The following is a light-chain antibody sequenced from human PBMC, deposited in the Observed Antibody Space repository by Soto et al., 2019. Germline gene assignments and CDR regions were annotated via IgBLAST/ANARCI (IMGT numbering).Light chain of an antibody. J-gene: IGLJ2*01. CDR1: GSSIGTNT. Sequence: QAVVTQPPSASGTPGQRVTISCSGSGSSIGTNTVNWYRQLPGTAPKLLIYDNDQRPSGVPDRFSGSKSGTSASLAISGLQSEDEADYYCAAWDGSLNNVLFGGGTKVTVL. V-gene: IGLV1-44*01. CDR2: DND. CDR3: AAWDGSLNNVL.